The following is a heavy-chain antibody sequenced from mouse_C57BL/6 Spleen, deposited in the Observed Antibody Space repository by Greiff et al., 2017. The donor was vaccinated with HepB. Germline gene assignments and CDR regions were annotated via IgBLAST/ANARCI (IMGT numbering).Heavy chain of an antibody. J-gene: IGHJ4*01. D-gene: IGHD1-1*01. V-gene: IGHV1-82*01. Sequence: VQLQQSGPELVKPGASVKISCKASGYAFSSSWMNWVKQRPGKGLEWIGRIYPGDGDTNYNGKFKGKATLTADKSSSTAYMQLSSLTSEDSAVYFCARESYYYGSSYYAMDYWGQGTSATVSS. CDR1: GYAFSSSW. CDR3: ARESYYYGSSYYAMDY. CDR2: IYPGDGDT.